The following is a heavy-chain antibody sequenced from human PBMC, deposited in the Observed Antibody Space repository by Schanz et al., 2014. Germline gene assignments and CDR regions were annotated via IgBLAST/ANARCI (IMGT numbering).Heavy chain of an antibody. D-gene: IGHD1-26*01. CDR2: ISFDGRNK. J-gene: IGHJ5*02. Sequence: QVQLVESGGGVVQPGRSLRLSCAASGFTFSNYAMHWVRQAPGKGLDWLAVISFDGRNKYHAQSVKGRFTISRDNSKNTLYLQMNSLRPEDTAVYYCAKELYSGSHYGWFDPWGQGTLVTVSS. CDR1: GFTFSNYA. V-gene: IGHV3-30*18. CDR3: AKELYSGSHYGWFDP.